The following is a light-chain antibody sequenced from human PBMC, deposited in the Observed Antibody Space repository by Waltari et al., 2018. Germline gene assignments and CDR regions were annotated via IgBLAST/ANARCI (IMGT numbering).Light chain of an antibody. CDR3: MQGTHWPFT. CDR2: KVF. V-gene: IGKV2-30*01. J-gene: IGKJ2*01. CDR1: QRLVYSDGNTD. Sequence: VMTQYPLALPVTLGHRASIHCRSSQRLVYSDGNTDLNWFQQRPGQSPRRLIYKVFNRDSGVPDRFSGSGSGTDFTLKISRVEAEDVGVYYCMQGTHWPFTFGQGTKLEIK.